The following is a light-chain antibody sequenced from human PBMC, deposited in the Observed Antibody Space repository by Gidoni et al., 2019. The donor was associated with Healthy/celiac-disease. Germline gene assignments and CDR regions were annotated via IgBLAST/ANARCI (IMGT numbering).Light chain of an antibody. V-gene: IGKV1-9*01. CDR1: QGISSY. CDR3: QQLNSYPFT. CDR2: AAS. Sequence: DIQLTQSPSFLSASVGDRVTITCRASQGISSYLAWYQQKPGKAPKLLIYAASTLQSGVPSRFSGSGSGTEFTLTISSLQPEDFATYYCQQLNSYPFTFXPXTNVDIK. J-gene: IGKJ3*01.